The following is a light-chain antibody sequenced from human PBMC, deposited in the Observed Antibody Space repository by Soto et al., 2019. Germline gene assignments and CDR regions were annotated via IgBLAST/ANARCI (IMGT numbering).Light chain of an antibody. CDR1: QNIDIL. CDR2: GAS. V-gene: IGKV1-39*01. Sequence: DIQMTQSPPSLSASVGDRVTISCRASQNIDILLTWYHQKPGRAPNLLIYGASTLQDGVPSRFSGSGSGTDFSLTITSLRPEDFGTYYCQQSYSAPPLTFGAGTKVDIK. CDR3: QQSYSAPPLT. J-gene: IGKJ4*01.